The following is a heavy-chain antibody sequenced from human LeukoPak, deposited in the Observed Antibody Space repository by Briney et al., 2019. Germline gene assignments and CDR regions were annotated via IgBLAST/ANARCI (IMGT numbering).Heavy chain of an antibody. J-gene: IGHJ6*02. Sequence: SETLSLTCAVYGGSFSGYYWSWIRQPPGKGLEWIGYIYYSGSTNYNPSLKSRVTISVDTSKNQFSLKLSSVTAADTAVYYCARHKGGDPTAGMDVWGQGTTVTVSS. V-gene: IGHV4-59*08. CDR3: ARHKGGDPTAGMDV. CDR2: IYYSGST. CDR1: GGSFSGYY. D-gene: IGHD2-21*02.